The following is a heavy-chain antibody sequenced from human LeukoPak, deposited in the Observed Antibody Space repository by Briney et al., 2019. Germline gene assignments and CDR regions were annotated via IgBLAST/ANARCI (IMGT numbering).Heavy chain of an antibody. J-gene: IGHJ3*02. CDR1: GFTFSSYA. CDR2: ISYDGSNK. Sequence: PGRSLRLSCAASGFTFSSYAMHWVRQAPGKGLEWVAVISYDGSNKYYADSVKGRFTISRDNSKNTLYLQMNSLRAEDTAVYYCARDGRDTMIVVVTHDAFDIWGQGTMVTVSS. CDR3: ARDGRDTMIVVVTHDAFDI. D-gene: IGHD3-22*01. V-gene: IGHV3-30-3*01.